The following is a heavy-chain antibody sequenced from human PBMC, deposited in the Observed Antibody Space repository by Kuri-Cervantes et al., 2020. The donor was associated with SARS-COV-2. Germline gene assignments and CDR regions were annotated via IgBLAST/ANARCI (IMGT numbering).Heavy chain of an antibody. V-gene: IGHV4-59*01. J-gene: IGHJ4*02. Sequence: SETLSLTCTVSGGSISSYYWSWIRQPPEKGLEWIGYIYYSGSTNYNPSFKSRVTISVDTSKNQFSLKLSSVTAADTAVYYCARERGVAGYDYVWGSYRYYYFDYWGQGTLVTVSS. CDR3: ARERGVAGYDYVWGSYRYYYFDY. CDR1: GGSISSYY. D-gene: IGHD3-16*02. CDR2: IYYSGST.